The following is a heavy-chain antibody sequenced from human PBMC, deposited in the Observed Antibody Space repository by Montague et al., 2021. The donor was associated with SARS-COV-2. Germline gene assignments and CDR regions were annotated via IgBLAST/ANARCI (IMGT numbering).Heavy chain of an antibody. V-gene: IGHV3-20*04. CDR2: INWNGGST. CDR1: GFTFDDYG. J-gene: IGHJ4*02. Sequence: SLRLSCPASGFTFDDYGMSWVRQAPGKGLEWVSGINWNGGSTGYADSVKGRFTISRDNAKNSLYLQMNSLRAEDTALYYCASGYSSSWDIFDYWGQGTLVTVSS. D-gene: IGHD6-13*01. CDR3: ASGYSSSWDIFDY.